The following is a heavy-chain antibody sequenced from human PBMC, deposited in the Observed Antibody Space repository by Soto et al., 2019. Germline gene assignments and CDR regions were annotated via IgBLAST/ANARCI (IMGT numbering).Heavy chain of an antibody. D-gene: IGHD7-27*01. CDR2: IYHSGIT. CDR3: ARDSWGGFDY. Sequence: ETLSLTCAVSGYSINSGYYWGWIRQPPGKGLEWIGSIYHSGITYYNPSLKSRVTISVDTFKNQFSLELSSVTAADTAVYYCARDSWGGFDYWGQGTRVTVS. CDR1: GYSINSGYY. V-gene: IGHV4-38-2*02. J-gene: IGHJ4*02.